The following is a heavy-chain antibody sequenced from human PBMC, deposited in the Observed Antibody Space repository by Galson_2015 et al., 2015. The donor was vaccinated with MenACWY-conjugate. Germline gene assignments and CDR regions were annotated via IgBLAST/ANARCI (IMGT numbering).Heavy chain of an antibody. V-gene: IGHV6-1*01. CDR2: TYFTSKWYS. CDR1: GDSVSSDSAA. D-gene: IGHD2-15*01. Sequence: CAISGDSVSSDSAAWNWIRQSPSRGLEWLGRTYFTSKWYSDYAVSVKSRITINPDTAKNQLSLHLKSVTPEDTAIYYCAREERGSYYYYGLDVWGQGTTVTVS. J-gene: IGHJ6*02. CDR3: AREERGSYYYYGLDV.